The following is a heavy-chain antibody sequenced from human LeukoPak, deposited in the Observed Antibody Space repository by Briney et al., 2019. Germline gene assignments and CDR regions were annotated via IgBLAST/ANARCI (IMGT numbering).Heavy chain of an antibody. Sequence: SETLSLTCTVSGGSISSYYWSWIRQPPGKGLEWIGYIYYSGSTNYNPSLKSRVTISVDTSKNQFSLKLSSVTAADTAVYYCARARGTPRYFDPWGQGTLVTVSS. CDR1: GGSISSYY. D-gene: IGHD1-26*01. V-gene: IGHV4-59*12. J-gene: IGHJ5*02. CDR2: IYYSGST. CDR3: ARARGTPRYFDP.